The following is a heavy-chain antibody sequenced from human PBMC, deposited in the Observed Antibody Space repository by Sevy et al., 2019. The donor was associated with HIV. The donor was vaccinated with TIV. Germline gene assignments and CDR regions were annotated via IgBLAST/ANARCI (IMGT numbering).Heavy chain of an antibody. V-gene: IGHV3-33*01. D-gene: IGHD3-3*01. J-gene: IGHJ4*02. CDR2: IWSDGAYQ. Sequence: GGSLRLSCAATGFTFSNYAMHWVRQAPGKGMEWVAIIWSDGAYQYHGDSVKGRFTISRDNSKNTLYLQMNNVRVEDTAVYYCARGGYNDNAAYYALDSWGQGTLVTVSS. CDR3: ARGGYNDNAAYYALDS. CDR1: GFTFSNYA.